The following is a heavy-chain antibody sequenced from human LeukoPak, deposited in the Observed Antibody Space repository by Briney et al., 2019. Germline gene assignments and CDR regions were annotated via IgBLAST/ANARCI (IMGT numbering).Heavy chain of an antibody. CDR1: GFTFSSYW. D-gene: IGHD2-21*02. CDR3: ARDLVVVTAIGGY. J-gene: IGHJ4*02. V-gene: IGHV3-48*03. CDR2: ISSSGSTI. Sequence: GGSLRLSCAASGFTFSSYWMIWVRQAPGKGLEWVSYISSSGSTIYYADSVKGRFTISRDNAKNSLYLQMNSLRAEDTAVYYCARDLVVVTAIGGYWGQGTLVTVSS.